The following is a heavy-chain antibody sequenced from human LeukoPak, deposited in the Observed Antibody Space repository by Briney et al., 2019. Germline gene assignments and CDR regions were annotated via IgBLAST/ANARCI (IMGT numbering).Heavy chain of an antibody. CDR3: ARTDPIPDY. V-gene: IGHV1-2*02. CDR2: INSNSGGT. J-gene: IGHJ4*02. Sequence: ASVTVSCKASGYTFTSYYIHWVRQAPGQGLEWMGWINSNSGGTNYAQKFQGRVTMTRDTSISTAYMELSRLRSDDTAVYYCARTDPIPDYWGQGTLVTVSS. CDR1: GYTFTSYY.